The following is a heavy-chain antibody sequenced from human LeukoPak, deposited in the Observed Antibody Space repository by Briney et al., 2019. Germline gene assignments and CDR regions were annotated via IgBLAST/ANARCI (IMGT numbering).Heavy chain of an antibody. V-gene: IGHV1-2*02. CDR2: INPNSGGT. D-gene: IGHD2-2*01. CDR3: ARRRPATRYFDY. CDR1: GYTFTGYY. Sequence: ASVKVSCKASGYTFTGYYMHWVRQAPGQGLEWMGWINPNSGGTNYAQKFQGRVTMTRDTSITTAYMELSSLRSDDTAVYYCARRRPATRYFDYWGQGTLVTVSS. J-gene: IGHJ4*02.